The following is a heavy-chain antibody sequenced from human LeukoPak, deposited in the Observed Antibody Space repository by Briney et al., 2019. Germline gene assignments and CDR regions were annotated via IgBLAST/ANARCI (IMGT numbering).Heavy chain of an antibody. CDR3: ARVRSYGPSGSYLDY. J-gene: IGHJ4*02. CDR1: WGPLHRGSYY. D-gene: IGHD1-26*01. CDR2: IYTSGST. Sequence: SETLSPPRTVSWGPLHRGSYYWSWGPPPPGEGLEWVGRIYTSGSTNYNPSLKSRVTISVDTSKNHFSLKLSSVTAADTAVYYCARVRSYGPSGSYLDYWGQGTLVTVSS. V-gene: IGHV4-61*02.